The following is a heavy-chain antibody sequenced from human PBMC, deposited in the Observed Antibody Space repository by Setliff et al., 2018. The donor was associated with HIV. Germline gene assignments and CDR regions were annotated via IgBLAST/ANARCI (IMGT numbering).Heavy chain of an antibody. CDR2: IHYSGST. Sequence: SETLSLTCTVSGGSISSYYWSWIRQPPGKGLEWIGYIHYSGSTNYNPSLKSRVTISVDTSKSQFSLKLSSVTAADTAVYYCARVPVVRATFDYWGQGTLVTVSS. CDR1: GGSISSYY. V-gene: IGHV4-59*01. CDR3: ARVPVVRATFDY. J-gene: IGHJ4*02. D-gene: IGHD3-10*01.